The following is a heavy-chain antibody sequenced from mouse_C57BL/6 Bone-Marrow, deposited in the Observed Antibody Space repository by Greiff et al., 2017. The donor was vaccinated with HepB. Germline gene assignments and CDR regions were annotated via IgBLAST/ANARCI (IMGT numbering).Heavy chain of an antibody. CDR3: ARHIGDGYYCYAMDY. D-gene: IGHD2-3*01. CDR1: GFTFSDYG. Sequence: EVKLVESGGGLVQPGGSLKLSCAASGFTFSDYGMAWVRQAPRKGPEWVAFISNLAYSIYYADTVTGRFTISRENAKNTLYLEMRSLRSEDTAMYYCARHIGDGYYCYAMDYWGQGTSVTVSS. V-gene: IGHV5-15*01. CDR2: ISNLAYSI. J-gene: IGHJ4*01.